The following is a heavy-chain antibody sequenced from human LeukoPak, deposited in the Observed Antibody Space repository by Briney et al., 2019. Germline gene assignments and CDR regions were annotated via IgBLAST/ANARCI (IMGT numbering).Heavy chain of an antibody. V-gene: IGHV4-31*03. CDR1: GGSISSGGYY. CDR2: IYYSGST. Sequence: SETLSLTCTVSGGSISSGGYYWSWIRQHPGTGLEWIGYIYYSGSTYYNPSLKSRVTISVDTSKNQFSLKLSSVTAADTAVYYCARDRKYYFDYWGQGTLVTVSS. J-gene: IGHJ4*02. CDR3: ARDRKYYFDY. D-gene: IGHD1-14*01.